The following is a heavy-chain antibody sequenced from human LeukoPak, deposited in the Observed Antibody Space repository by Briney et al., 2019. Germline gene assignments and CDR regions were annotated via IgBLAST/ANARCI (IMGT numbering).Heavy chain of an antibody. Sequence: GRSLRLSCAASGFTFDDYAMHWVRQAPGKGLEWVSGISWNSGSIGYADSVKGRFTISRDNAKNSLYLQMNSLRAEDTALYYWAKDHSSSWYENYMDVWGKGTTVTVSS. D-gene: IGHD6-13*01. CDR2: ISWNSGSI. J-gene: IGHJ6*03. V-gene: IGHV3-9*01. CDR1: GFTFDDYA. CDR3: AKDHSSSWYENYMDV.